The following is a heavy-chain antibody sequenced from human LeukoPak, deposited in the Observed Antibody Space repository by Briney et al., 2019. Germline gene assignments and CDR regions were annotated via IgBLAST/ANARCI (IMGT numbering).Heavy chain of an antibody. J-gene: IGHJ4*02. CDR3: ARADCATSCYIPDY. D-gene: IGHD2-2*02. Sequence: SETLSLTCSVSGGSTNNYFWSWIRQSAGKGLEWIGRIYSSGSTNYNPSLKSRVTMSVDTSKKQFSLKLSSVTAADTAVYYCARADCATSCYIPDYWGQGTLVTVSS. V-gene: IGHV4-4*07. CDR2: IYSSGST. CDR1: GGSTNNYF.